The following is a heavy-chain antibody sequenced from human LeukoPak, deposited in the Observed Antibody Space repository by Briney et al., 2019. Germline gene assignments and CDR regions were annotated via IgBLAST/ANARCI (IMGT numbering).Heavy chain of an antibody. CDR2: IYYGGST. CDR3: ARGGYYDFWSGTSYWFDP. J-gene: IGHJ5*02. V-gene: IGHV4-59*01. D-gene: IGHD3-3*01. Sequence: PSLTLSLTCTVSGGSISSYYWSWIRQPPGKGLEWIGYIYYGGSTNYNPSLKSRVTISVDTSKNQFSLKLSSVTAADTAVYYCARGGYYDFWSGTSYWFDPWGQGNLVSVSS. CDR1: GGSISSYY.